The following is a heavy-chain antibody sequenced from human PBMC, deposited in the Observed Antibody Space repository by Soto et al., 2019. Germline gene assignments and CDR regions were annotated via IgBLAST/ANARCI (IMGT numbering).Heavy chain of an antibody. J-gene: IGHJ6*02. CDR3: ARGDSTDCSNGVCSFFYNHDMDV. Sequence: GASVKVSCKASGYSFTDYHIHWVRQAPGQGLEWLGRINPKSGGTSTAQKVQGWVTMTTDTSISTASMELTRLTSDDTAIYYCARGDSTDCSNGVCSFFYNHDMDVWGQGTTVTAP. D-gene: IGHD2-8*01. CDR2: INPKSGGT. V-gene: IGHV1-2*04. CDR1: GYSFTDYH.